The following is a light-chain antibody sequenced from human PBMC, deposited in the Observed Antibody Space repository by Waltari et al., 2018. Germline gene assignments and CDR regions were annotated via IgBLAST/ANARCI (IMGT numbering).Light chain of an antibody. CDR3: LLYYGGARV. V-gene: IGLV7-46*01. J-gene: IGLJ3*02. Sequence: QAVVTQEPSLTVSPGGTVTLTCGSSTGAVTSGHYPYWFQQKPGQAPRTLIYDTSNKHSWTPALFSGSLLGGKAALTLSGAQPEDEAEYSCLLYYGGARVFGGGTRLTVL. CDR1: TGAVTSGHY. CDR2: DTS.